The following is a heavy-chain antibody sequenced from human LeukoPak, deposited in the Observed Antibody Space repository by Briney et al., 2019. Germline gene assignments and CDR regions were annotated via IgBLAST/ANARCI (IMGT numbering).Heavy chain of an antibody. CDR3: ARAPYDYVWGSYRYRGYMDA. Sequence: SVKVSCKASGGTFSSYAISWVRQAPGQGLEWMGGIIPIFGTANYAQKFQGRVTITTDESTSTAYMELSSLRSEDTAVYYCARAPYDYVWGSYRYRGYMDAWGKGTTVTVSS. D-gene: IGHD3-16*02. V-gene: IGHV1-69*05. CDR1: GGTFSSYA. CDR2: IIPIFGTA. J-gene: IGHJ6*03.